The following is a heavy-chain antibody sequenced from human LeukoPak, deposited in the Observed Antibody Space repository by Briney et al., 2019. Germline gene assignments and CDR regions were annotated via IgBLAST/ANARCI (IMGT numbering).Heavy chain of an antibody. V-gene: IGHV4-59*08. Sequence: SETLSLTCTVSGGSISSYYWSWIRQPPGKGLEWIGYIYYSGSTNYNPSLKSRVTISVDTSKNQFSLKLSSVTAADTAVYYCARQVLYGSGSYYNHFDYWGQGTLVTVSS. J-gene: IGHJ4*02. CDR3: ARQVLYGSGSYYNHFDY. CDR1: GGSISSYY. D-gene: IGHD3-10*01. CDR2: IYYSGST.